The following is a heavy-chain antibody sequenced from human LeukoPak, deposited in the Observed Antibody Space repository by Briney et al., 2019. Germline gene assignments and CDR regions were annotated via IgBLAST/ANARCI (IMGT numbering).Heavy chain of an antibody. Sequence: PGGSLRLSCAAPGFSLSRHWMHWVRQAPGKGLVWISRINSDGSSASYADSVKGRFTISRDNAKNTLYLQMNSLRAEDTAVYYCARESGVSGELSPVYYYYMDVWGKGTTVTVSS. CDR2: INSDGSSA. CDR1: GFSLSRHW. CDR3: ARESGVSGELSPVYYYYMDV. D-gene: IGHD3-10*02. V-gene: IGHV3-74*01. J-gene: IGHJ6*03.